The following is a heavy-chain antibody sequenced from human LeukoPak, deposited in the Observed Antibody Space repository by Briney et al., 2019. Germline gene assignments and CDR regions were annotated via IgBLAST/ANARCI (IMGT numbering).Heavy chain of an antibody. CDR3: ARTAYEADAFDI. J-gene: IGHJ3*02. CDR1: GFTFSSYW. V-gene: IGHV3-74*01. Sequence: GGSLRLSCAASGFTFSSYWMHWVRQAPGKGLVWVSRINSDGSSTSYADSVKGRFTISRDNAKNTLYLQMNSLRAEDTAVYYCARTAYEADAFDIWGQGTMVTVSS. CDR2: INSDGSST. D-gene: IGHD5-12*01.